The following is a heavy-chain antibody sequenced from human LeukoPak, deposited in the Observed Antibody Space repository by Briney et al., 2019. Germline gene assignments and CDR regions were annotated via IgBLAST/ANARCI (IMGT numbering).Heavy chain of an antibody. V-gene: IGHV3-30*02. Sequence: GGSLRLSCAASGFTFSSYDMHWVRQAPGKGLEWVAFIRYDGSNKYYADSVKGRFTISRDNSKNTLYLQMNSLRAEDTAVYYCAKVQRWLQFLDYWGQGTLVTVSS. CDR2: IRYDGSNK. CDR3: AKVQRWLQFLDY. D-gene: IGHD5-24*01. J-gene: IGHJ4*02. CDR1: GFTFSSYD.